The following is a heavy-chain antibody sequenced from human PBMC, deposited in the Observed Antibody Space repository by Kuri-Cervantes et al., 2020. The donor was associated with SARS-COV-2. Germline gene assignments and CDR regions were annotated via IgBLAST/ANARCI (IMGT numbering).Heavy chain of an antibody. J-gene: IGHJ3*02. CDR2: IKHSGST. CDR3: ARIFQGAGESNAFDI. V-gene: IGHV4-34*01. D-gene: IGHD7-27*01. CDR1: GGSFNDYW. Sequence: SETLSLTCAVYGGSFNDYWWSWVRQPPGTGLEWIGDIKHSGSTNCNPSLKSRVTISVDTSKNQFSLKLSSVTAADTAVYYCARIFQGAGESNAFDIWGQGTMVTVSS.